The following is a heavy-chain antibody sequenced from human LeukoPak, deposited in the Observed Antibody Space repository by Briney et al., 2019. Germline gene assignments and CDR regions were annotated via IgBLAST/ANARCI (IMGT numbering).Heavy chain of an antibody. V-gene: IGHV3-48*03. CDR2: ISSSASTV. Sequence: GGSLRLSCAASGFTFSSYDMNWVRQAPGKGLEWVSYISSSASTVYYPDFVKGRFTISRDNAKNSLYLQMNSLRAEDTAVYYWARGPDAFDIWGQGTMVTVSS. J-gene: IGHJ3*02. CDR1: GFTFSSYD. CDR3: ARGPDAFDI.